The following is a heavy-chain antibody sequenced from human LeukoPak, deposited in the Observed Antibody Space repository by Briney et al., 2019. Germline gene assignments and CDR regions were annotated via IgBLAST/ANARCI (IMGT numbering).Heavy chain of an antibody. CDR2: IYHSGST. V-gene: IGHV4-38-2*02. D-gene: IGHD4-23*01. CDR3: AAYIGGNSINFDY. CDR1: GYSISSGYY. J-gene: IGHJ4*02. Sequence: SSETLSPTCTVSGYSISSGYYWGWIRQPPGKGLEWIGSIYHSGSTYYNPSLKSRVTISVDTSKNQFSLKLSSVTAADTAVYYCAAYIGGNSINFDYWGQGTLATVSS.